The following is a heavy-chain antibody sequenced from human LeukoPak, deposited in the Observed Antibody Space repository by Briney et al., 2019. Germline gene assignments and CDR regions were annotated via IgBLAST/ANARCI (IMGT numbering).Heavy chain of an antibody. CDR2: INGDGSEK. Sequence: PGGSLRLSCASTGFTFKKHWMSWVRQALGNGLEWVAKINGDGSEKHYVDSVKGRFTISRDNASNSLSLQMNNLRADDTAVYYCARDYTGGWNDYWGQGTLVTVSS. CDR1: GFTFKKHW. D-gene: IGHD7-27*01. J-gene: IGHJ4*02. V-gene: IGHV3-7*01. CDR3: ARDYTGGWNDY.